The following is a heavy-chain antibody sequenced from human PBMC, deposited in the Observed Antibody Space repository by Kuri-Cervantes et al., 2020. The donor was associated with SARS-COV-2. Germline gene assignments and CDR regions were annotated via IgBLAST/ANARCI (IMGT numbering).Heavy chain of an antibody. V-gene: IGHV3-49*04. Sequence: LKISCTVSGFTFGDYAMSWVRQAPGKGLEWVGFIRSKAYGGTTEYAASVKGRFTISRDDSKSIAYLQMNSLKTEDTAVYYCSRLMYGSGSYYPLSYWGQGTLVTVSS. D-gene: IGHD3-10*01. CDR1: GFTFGDYA. J-gene: IGHJ4*02. CDR3: SRLMYGSGSYYPLSY. CDR2: IRSKAYGGTT.